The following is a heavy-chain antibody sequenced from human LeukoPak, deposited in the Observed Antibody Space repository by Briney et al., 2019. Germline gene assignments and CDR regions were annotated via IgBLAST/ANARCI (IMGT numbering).Heavy chain of an antibody. Sequence: SGGSLRLSCAASGFPVSFNQMNWVRQAPGKGLEWVSAISGSGGSTYYADSVKGRFTISRDNSKNTLYLQMNSLRAEDTAVYYCAKDPYSGSYFDYWGQGTLVTVSS. J-gene: IGHJ4*02. CDR3: AKDPYSGSYFDY. V-gene: IGHV3-23*01. CDR2: ISGSGGST. D-gene: IGHD1-26*01. CDR1: GFPVSFNQ.